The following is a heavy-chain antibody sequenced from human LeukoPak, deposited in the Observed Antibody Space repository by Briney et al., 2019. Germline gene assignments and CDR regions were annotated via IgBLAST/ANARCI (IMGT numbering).Heavy chain of an antibody. CDR3: ARGYGGYLDY. CDR2: INTSGGST. CDR1: GYTFTTYY. V-gene: IGHV1-46*01. J-gene: IGHJ4*02. Sequence: RASVKVSCKASGYTFTTYYIHWVRQAPGQGLEWMAIINTSGGSTSYAQKFQGRVTMTRDTSTSTVYMELSSQRSEDTAVYYCARGYGGYLDYWGQGTLVTVSS. D-gene: IGHD4-23*01.